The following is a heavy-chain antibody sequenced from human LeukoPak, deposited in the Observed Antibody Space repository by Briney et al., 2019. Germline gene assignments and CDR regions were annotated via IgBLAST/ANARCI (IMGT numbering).Heavy chain of an antibody. Sequence: GGSLRLSCAASGFTFSSYAMSWVRQAPGKGLEWVTAISGSGGSTYYADSVKGRFTISRDNSKNTLYLQMNSLRAEDTAVYYCAKGRGVGATSFSRGCYFDYWGQGTLVTVSS. CDR2: ISGSGGST. CDR1: GFTFSSYA. J-gene: IGHJ4*02. D-gene: IGHD1-26*01. V-gene: IGHV3-23*01. CDR3: AKGRGVGATSFSRGCYFDY.